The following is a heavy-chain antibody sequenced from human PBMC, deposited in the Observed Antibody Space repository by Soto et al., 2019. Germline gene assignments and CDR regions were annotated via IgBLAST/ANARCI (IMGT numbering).Heavy chain of an antibody. J-gene: IGHJ3*02. D-gene: IGHD3-9*01. V-gene: IGHV3-21*01. CDR3: ARDLTIDAFDI. CDR2: ISSSSSYI. CDR1: GFTFSSYS. Sequence: LRLSCAASGFTFSSYSMNWVRQAPGKGLEWVSSISSSSSYIYYADSVKGRFTISRDNAKNSLYLQMNSLRAEDTAVYYCARDLTIDAFDIWGQGTMVTVSS.